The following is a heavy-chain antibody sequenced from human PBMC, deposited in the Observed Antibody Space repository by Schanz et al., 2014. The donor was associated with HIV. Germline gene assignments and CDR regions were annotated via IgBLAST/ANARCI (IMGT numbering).Heavy chain of an antibody. Sequence: VQVLESGGGVVQPGRSLRLSCAASGFTFSSYGMHWVRQAPGKGLEWVAVISYDGSDKYHADSVKGRFTVSRDNSKNMLYLQMNSLRAEDTAVYYCAREYYSRNWNWFDPWGQGTLVTVSS. D-gene: IGHD6-13*01. V-gene: IGHV3-30*03. CDR1: GFTFSSYG. CDR2: ISYDGSDK. CDR3: AREYYSRNWNWFDP. J-gene: IGHJ5*02.